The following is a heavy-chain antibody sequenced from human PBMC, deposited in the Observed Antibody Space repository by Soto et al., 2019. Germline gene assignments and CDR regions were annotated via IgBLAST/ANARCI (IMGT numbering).Heavy chain of an antibody. J-gene: IGHJ4*02. V-gene: IGHV1-69*02. Sequence: QVQLVHSGAEVKQPGSSVKVSCKASGGTFSTYTISWVRQAPGQGLEWMGRIIPILGIANYAPKFQGRVTIPADKSTSTADMELSSLRSEDTAVYYCARRSTVVVAATEASDYWGQGTLVTVSS. CDR2: IIPILGIA. D-gene: IGHD2-15*01. CDR1: GGTFSTYT. CDR3: ARRSTVVVAATEASDY.